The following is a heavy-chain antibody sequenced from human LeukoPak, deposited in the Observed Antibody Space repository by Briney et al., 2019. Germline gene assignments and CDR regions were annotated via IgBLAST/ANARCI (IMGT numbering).Heavy chain of an antibody. D-gene: IGHD2-2*01. CDR1: GGSISSYY. V-gene: IGHV4-59*01. J-gene: IGHJ5*02. Sequence: SETLSLTCTVSGGSISSYYWSWIRQPPGKGLEWIGYIYYSGSTNYNPSLKSRVTISVDTSKNQFSLKLNSVTAADTAVYYCARTTEDCSSTSCYQYWFDPWGQGTQVTVSS. CDR2: IYYSGST. CDR3: ARTTEDCSSTSCYQYWFDP.